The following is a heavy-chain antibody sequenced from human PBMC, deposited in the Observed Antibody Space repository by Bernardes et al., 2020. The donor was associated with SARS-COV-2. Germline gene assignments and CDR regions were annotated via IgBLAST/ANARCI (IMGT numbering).Heavy chain of an antibody. CDR2: ISSSSSYI. Sequence: GSLRLSCAASGFTFSSYSMNWVRQAPGKGLEWVSSISSSSSYIYYADSVKGRFTISRDNAKNSLYLQMNSLRAEDTAVYYCARDFRKTIFGVVIIFGGYMDVWGQGTTVTVSS. CDR1: GFTFSSYS. CDR3: ARDFRKTIFGVVIIFGGYMDV. V-gene: IGHV3-21*01. D-gene: IGHD3-3*01. J-gene: IGHJ6*02.